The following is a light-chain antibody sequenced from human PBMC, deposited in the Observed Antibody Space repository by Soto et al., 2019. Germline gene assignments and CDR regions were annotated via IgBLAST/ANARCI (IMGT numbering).Light chain of an antibody. CDR3: QAWDSSTHV. V-gene: IGLV3-1*01. J-gene: IGLJ1*01. CDR1: KLGDKY. Sequence: SYELTQPPSVSVSPGQTASITCSGDKLGDKYACWYQQKPGQSPVLVIYQDSKRPSGIPERFSGSNSGNTATLTISGTQAMDEADYYCQAWDSSTHVFGTGTKHTVL. CDR2: QDS.